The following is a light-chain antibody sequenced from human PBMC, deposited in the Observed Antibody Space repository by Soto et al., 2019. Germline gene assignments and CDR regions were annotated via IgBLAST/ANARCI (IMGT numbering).Light chain of an antibody. Sequence: EIVLSQSPGALSLYPGERATLSCRASQSVYSSYLSWYQQRRGQAPRLLMFGASSRATGIPDRFSGSGSGTDFTLTIYRLEPEDFAVYYCQQSGYSPITFGQGTRLAIK. J-gene: IGKJ5*01. V-gene: IGKV3-20*01. CDR3: QQSGYSPIT. CDR2: GAS. CDR1: QSVYSSY.